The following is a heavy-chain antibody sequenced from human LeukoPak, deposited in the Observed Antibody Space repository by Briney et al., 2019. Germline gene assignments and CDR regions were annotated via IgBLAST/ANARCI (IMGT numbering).Heavy chain of an antibody. J-gene: IGHJ4*02. Sequence: SETLSLTCTVSGGSISRYYWSWIRQPPGKGLEWIGYIYYSGSTYYNPSLKSRVTISVDTSKNQFSLKLNSVTAADTAVYYCARTGGTIDYWGQGTLVTVSS. CDR3: ARTGGTIDY. D-gene: IGHD2-8*02. CDR2: IYYSGST. V-gene: IGHV4-30-4*01. CDR1: GGSISRYY.